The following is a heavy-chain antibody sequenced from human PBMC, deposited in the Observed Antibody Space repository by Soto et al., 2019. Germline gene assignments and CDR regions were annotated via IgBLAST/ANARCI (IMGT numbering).Heavy chain of an antibody. Sequence: SETLSLTCTVSGGSISGYCWSWIRQPPGQRLEWIGNVYYGGSTYYNPSLKSRVTISVETSKSQFSLKLSSVTAADTAVYYCAGGDYYHSSGYYFYYYTMDVWGQGTTVTVSS. D-gene: IGHD3-22*01. CDR2: VYYGGST. CDR3: AGGDYYHSSGYYFYYYTMDV. V-gene: IGHV4-59*04. CDR1: GGSISGYC. J-gene: IGHJ6*02.